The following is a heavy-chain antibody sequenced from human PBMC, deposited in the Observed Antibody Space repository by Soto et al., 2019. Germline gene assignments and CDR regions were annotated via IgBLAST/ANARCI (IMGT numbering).Heavy chain of an antibody. D-gene: IGHD4-17*01. V-gene: IGHV3-66*01. CDR1: LFIVSDNY. Sequence: VRLVQSGGGLVQPGGSLRLSCAASLFIVSDNYMSWVRQAPGKGLEWVSLIYSGGGTDYAESVKGRFTISRDNSKNTLCLQMNSLKAEDTGIYYCATRMTTAPYWGQGTVVTVSS. J-gene: IGHJ4*02. CDR3: ATRMTTAPY. CDR2: IYSGGGT.